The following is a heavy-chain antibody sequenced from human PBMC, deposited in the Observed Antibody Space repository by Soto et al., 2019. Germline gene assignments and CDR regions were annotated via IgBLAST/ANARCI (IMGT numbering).Heavy chain of an antibody. CDR3: ARGIAAEEFDY. CDR1: GGSISSGGYY. D-gene: IGHD6-13*01. V-gene: IGHV4-31*02. Sequence: SETLSLTCTVSGGSISSGGYYWSWIRQHPGKGLEWIGYIYYSGSTYYNPSLKSRVTISVDTSKNQFSLKLSSVTAADTAVYYCARGIAAEEFDYWGQGTLVTVSS. CDR2: IYYSGST. J-gene: IGHJ4*02.